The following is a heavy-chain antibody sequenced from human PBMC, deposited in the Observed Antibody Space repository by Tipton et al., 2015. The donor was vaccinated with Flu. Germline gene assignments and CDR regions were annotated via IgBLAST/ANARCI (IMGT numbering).Heavy chain of an antibody. CDR1: GFTFSRYG. CDR3: AKVIPELVAGLDY. J-gene: IGHJ4*02. Sequence: SLRLSCAASGFTFSRYGMSWVRQTPGKGLEWVANIKPDGSEAYYADSVEGRFTMSRDNARNSLFLQMDSLRAEDTAVYYCAKVIPELVAGLDYWGQGTLVTVSS. V-gene: IGHV3-7*03. D-gene: IGHD6-19*01. CDR2: IKPDGSEA.